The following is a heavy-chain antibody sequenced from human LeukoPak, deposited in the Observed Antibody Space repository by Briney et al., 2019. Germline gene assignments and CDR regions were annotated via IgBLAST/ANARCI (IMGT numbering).Heavy chain of an antibody. CDR1: GFTFGDYL. CDR3: SRGSGWLSVY. V-gene: IGHV3-49*03. J-gene: IGHJ4*02. D-gene: IGHD6-19*01. CDR2: ISGGTT. Sequence: GRSLRLSCTASGFTFGDYLMSWFRQAPGKGLEWIGFISGGTTEYAESVKGRFTISRDDSTSIAYLQMNSLTTEDTAVYYCSRGSGWLSVYWGQGTLVTVS.